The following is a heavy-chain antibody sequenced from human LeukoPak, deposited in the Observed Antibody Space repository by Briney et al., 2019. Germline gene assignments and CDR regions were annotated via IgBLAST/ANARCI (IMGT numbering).Heavy chain of an antibody. CDR2: IYYSGST. Sequence: PSETLSLTCTVSGGSINSYYWSWIRQPPGRGLEWIGDIYYSGSTIYNPSLKSRVTISVDTSKNQFSLNLGSVTAEHTAVYHCARLDYAAFGCRGPGTLVAVSP. V-gene: IGHV4-59*01. J-gene: IGHJ4*02. CDR1: GGSINSYY. D-gene: IGHD3-16*01. CDR3: ARLDYAAFGC.